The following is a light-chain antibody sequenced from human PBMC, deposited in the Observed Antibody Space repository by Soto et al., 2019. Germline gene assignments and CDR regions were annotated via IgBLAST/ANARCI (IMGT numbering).Light chain of an antibody. V-gene: IGKV3-20*01. Sequence: EIVLTQSPGTLYLSQGERATLSCRASQSVSSSDLAWYQQKPGQAPRLLIYVASSRDTGIPDTFSGSGSGTDFPLNISRLEPEDFAVYYCKQYGSSPTWTLGQWTKVEIK. CDR2: VAS. CDR1: QSVSSSD. J-gene: IGKJ1*01. CDR3: KQYGSSPTWT.